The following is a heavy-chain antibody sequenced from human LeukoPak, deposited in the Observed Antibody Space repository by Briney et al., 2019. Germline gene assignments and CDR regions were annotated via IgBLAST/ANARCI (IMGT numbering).Heavy chain of an antibody. CDR2: INSDGSST. D-gene: IGHD3-22*01. CDR1: GFTFSSYA. Sequence: GRSLRLSCAASGFTFSSYAMRWVRQAPGKGLVWVSRINSDGSSTSYADSVKGRFTISRDSAKNSLYLQMNSLRAEDTAVYYCARDLLQTYYYGSSGPPFDYWGQGILVTVSS. CDR3: ARDLLQTYYYGSSGPPFDY. V-gene: IGHV3-74*01. J-gene: IGHJ4*02.